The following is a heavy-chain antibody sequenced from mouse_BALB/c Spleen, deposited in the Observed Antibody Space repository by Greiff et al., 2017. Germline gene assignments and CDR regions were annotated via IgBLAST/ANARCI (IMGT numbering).Heavy chain of an antibody. CDR2: ISNGGGST. J-gene: IGHJ3*01. D-gene: IGHD2-2*01. CDR1: GFTFSSYT. Sequence: EVMLVESGGGLVQPGGSLKLSCAASGFTFSSYTMSWVRQTPEKRLEWVAYISNGGGSTYYPDTVKGRFTISRDNAKNTLYLQMSSLKSEDTAMYYCAAGGYDGTWFAYWGQGTLVTVSA. V-gene: IGHV5-12-2*01. CDR3: AAGGYDGTWFAY.